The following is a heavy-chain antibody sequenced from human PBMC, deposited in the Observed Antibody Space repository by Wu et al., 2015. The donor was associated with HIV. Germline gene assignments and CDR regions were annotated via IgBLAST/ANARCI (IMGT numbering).Heavy chain of an antibody. J-gene: IGHJ5*02. Sequence: QVQLVQSGAEVKKPGASVKVSCRASGDTLTDYYMHWVRQAPGQGPEWMGLINPDSGDTKYAQKFQGRVTMTRDTSISTAYMELSGLRSDDTAVYYCARASTGVIVPASMVWFSWFDTWGQGTLVTVSS. D-gene: IGHD2-2*01. CDR2: INPDSGDT. CDR3: ARASTGVIVPASMVWFSWFDT. CDR1: GDTLTDYY. V-gene: IGHV1-2*02.